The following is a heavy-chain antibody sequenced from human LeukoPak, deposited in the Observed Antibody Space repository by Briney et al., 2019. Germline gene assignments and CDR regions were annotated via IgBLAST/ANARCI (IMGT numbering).Heavy chain of an antibody. J-gene: IGHJ4*02. Sequence: SETLSLTCNVSGGSISGYHWSWIRQPPGKGLEWLGYIYYSGSSNYNPSLKSRVTISADTSKNQFSLKLSSVTAADTAVYYCARTRAYGGRPDYWGQGTLVTVSS. V-gene: IGHV4-59*01. CDR3: ARTRAYGGRPDY. CDR2: IYYSGSS. D-gene: IGHD4-23*01. CDR1: GGSISGYH.